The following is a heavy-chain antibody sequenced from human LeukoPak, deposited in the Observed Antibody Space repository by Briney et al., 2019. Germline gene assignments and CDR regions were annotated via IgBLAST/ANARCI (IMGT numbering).Heavy chain of an antibody. V-gene: IGHV3-30*18. CDR3: AKGGHCSSTDCHDGRMDV. CDR2: ISYDGSNK. D-gene: IGHD2-2*01. Sequence: GGSLRLSCAASGFTFSSYGMHWVRQAPGKGLEWVAVISYDGSNKYYADSVKGRFTISRDNSKNTLYLQMSSLRAEDTAVYSCAKGGHCSSTDCHDGRMDVWGKGTTVTVSS. CDR1: GFTFSSYG. J-gene: IGHJ6*04.